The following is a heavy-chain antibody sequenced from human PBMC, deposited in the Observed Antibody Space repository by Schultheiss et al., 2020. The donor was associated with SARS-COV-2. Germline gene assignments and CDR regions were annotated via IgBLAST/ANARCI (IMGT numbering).Heavy chain of an antibody. V-gene: IGHV4-34*01. CDR1: GGSFGGYH. J-gene: IGHJ6*03. CDR2: INHSGST. D-gene: IGHD3-3*01. Sequence: GSLRLSCAVYGGSFGGYHWNWIRQPPGKGLEWIGEINHSGSTNYNPSLKSRVTISVDTSKNQFSLKLSSVTAADTAVYYCARGCTIFGVVTSYYYYYYMDVWGKGTTVTVSS. CDR3: ARGCTIFGVVTSYYYYYYMDV.